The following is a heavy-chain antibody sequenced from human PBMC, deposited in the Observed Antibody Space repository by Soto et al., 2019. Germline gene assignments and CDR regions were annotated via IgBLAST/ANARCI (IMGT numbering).Heavy chain of an antibody. CDR3: ARGMGFCSCTGCCVSNYYYYMYV. D-gene: IGHD2-2*01. J-gene: IGHJ6*03. Sequence: SETLSLTCAVYGGSFSGYYWSWIRQPPGKGLEWIGEINHSGSTNYNPSLKSRVTISVDTSKNQFSLKLSSVTAADTAVYYCARGMGFCSCTGCCVSNYYYYMYVWGKGTRVTVPS. V-gene: IGHV4-34*01. CDR2: INHSGST. CDR1: GGSFSGYY.